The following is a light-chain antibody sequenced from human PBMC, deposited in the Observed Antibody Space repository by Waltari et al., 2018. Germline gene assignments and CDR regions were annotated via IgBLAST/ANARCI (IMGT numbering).Light chain of an antibody. CDR2: AAS. J-gene: IGKJ2*03. V-gene: IGKV1-39*01. CDR1: QSISTF. CDR3: QQSYHTHMYS. Sequence: DIQMTQSPSSLSASVGDRVTITCRASQSISTFLNWYQQKPGRAPKLLIFAASTLRSGVPSRFSGDGSGTDFTLTIRSLQPEDFGTYYCQQSYHTHMYSFGQGTELQI.